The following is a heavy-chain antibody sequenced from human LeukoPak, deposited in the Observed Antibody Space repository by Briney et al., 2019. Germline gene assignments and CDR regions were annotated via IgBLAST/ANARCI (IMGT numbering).Heavy chain of an antibody. Sequence: GASVKASFKASGGTFISYAFSWVRQAPGQGLEWMGGIIPIFGTANYAQKFQGRVTITADESTSTAYMELSSLRSEDTAVYYCARVPYGGNSVAFDIWGQGTMVTVSS. J-gene: IGHJ3*02. CDR1: GGTFISYA. CDR3: ARVPYGGNSVAFDI. V-gene: IGHV1-69*13. CDR2: IIPIFGTA. D-gene: IGHD4-23*01.